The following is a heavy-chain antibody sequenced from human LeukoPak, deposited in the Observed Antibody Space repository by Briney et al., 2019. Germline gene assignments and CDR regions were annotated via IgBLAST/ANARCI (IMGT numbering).Heavy chain of an antibody. Sequence: SETLSLTCTVSGGSISSYYWSWIRQPPGKGLEWIGYIYYSGSTNYNPSLKSRVTISVDTSKNQFSLKLSSVTAADTAVYYCARFFYYDSSGSGLRAFDIWGQGTMVTVSS. CDR3: ARFFYYDSSGSGLRAFDI. CDR2: IYYSGST. V-gene: IGHV4-59*01. D-gene: IGHD3-22*01. CDR1: GGSISSYY. J-gene: IGHJ3*02.